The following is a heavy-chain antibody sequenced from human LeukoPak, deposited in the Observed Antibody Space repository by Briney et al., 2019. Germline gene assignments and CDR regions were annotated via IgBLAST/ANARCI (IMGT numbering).Heavy chain of an antibody. CDR1: GFTFSSYW. V-gene: IGHV3-74*01. CDR2: INSDGSST. CDR3: ARTAGHYDFWSGYFYYFDY. D-gene: IGHD3-3*01. Sequence: GGSLRLSCAASGFTFSSYWMHWVRQAPGKGLMWVSRINSDGSSTSYADSVKGRFTISRDNAKSTLYLQMNSLRAEDTAVYYCARTAGHYDFWSGYFYYFDYWGQGTLVTVSS. J-gene: IGHJ4*02.